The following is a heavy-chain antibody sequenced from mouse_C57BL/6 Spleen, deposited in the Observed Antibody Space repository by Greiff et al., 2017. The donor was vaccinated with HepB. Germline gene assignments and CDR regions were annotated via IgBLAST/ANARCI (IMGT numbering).Heavy chain of an antibody. CDR2: ISSGSSTI. D-gene: IGHD1-1*01. CDR3: ARRKYYGSSYYAMDY. J-gene: IGHJ4*01. CDR1: GFTFSDYG. V-gene: IGHV5-17*01. Sequence: EVQLVESGGGLVKPGGSLKLSCAASGFTFSDYGMHWVRQAPEKGLEWVAYISSGSSTIYYADTVKGRFTISRDNAKNTLFLQMTSLRSEDTAMYYCARRKYYGSSYYAMDYWGQGTSVTVSS.